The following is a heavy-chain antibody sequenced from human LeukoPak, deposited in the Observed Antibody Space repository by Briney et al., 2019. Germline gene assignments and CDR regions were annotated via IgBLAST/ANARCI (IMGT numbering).Heavy chain of an antibody. Sequence: GGSLRLSCAASGFTFSSYAMSWVRQAPGKGLEWVSAISGSGGSTYYADSVKGRFTISRDNSKSTLYLQMNSLRDEDTAVYYCARGYCSSTSCYVHGMDVWGQGTTVTVSS. V-gene: IGHV3-23*01. D-gene: IGHD2-2*01. CDR3: ARGYCSSTSCYVHGMDV. CDR2: ISGSGGST. CDR1: GFTFSSYA. J-gene: IGHJ6*02.